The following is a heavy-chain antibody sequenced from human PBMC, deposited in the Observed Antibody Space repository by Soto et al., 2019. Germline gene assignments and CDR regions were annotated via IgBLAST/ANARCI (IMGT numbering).Heavy chain of an antibody. CDR2: INQGGSDK. V-gene: IGHV3-7*01. D-gene: IGHD1-26*01. CDR3: ARVRRRDWEMLQTVTYFYYGMDV. Sequence: EVQLVESGGGLVQPRGSQRLSCAVSGFTFSFYWMAWVRQAPGKGLEWVASINQGGSDKSYVDSVRGRFTISRDDDKNSLYLQMNSLGAEDTAVYYCARVRRRDWEMLQTVTYFYYGMDVWGQGTTVTVSS. CDR1: GFTFSFYW. J-gene: IGHJ6*02.